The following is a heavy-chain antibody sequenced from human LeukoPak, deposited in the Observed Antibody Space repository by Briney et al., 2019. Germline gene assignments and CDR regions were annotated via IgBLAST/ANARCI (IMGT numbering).Heavy chain of an antibody. J-gene: IGHJ5*02. V-gene: IGHV1-8*01. D-gene: IGHD3-10*01. CDR2: MNPNSGNT. CDR1: GYTFTSYD. Sequence: ASVKVSCKASGYTFTSYDINWVRQATGQGLEWMGWMNPNSGNTGYAQKFQGRVTMTRNTSISTAYMELSSLRSEDTAVYYCARNRITMVRGAPRRFDPWGQGTLVTVSS. CDR3: ARNRITMVRGAPRRFDP.